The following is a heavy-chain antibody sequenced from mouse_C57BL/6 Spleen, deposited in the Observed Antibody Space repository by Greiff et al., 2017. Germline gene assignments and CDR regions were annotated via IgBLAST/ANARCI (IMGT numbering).Heavy chain of an antibody. J-gene: IGHJ4*01. V-gene: IGHV2-5*01. CDR1: GFSLTSYG. CDR3: AKKTVVESAMDY. CDR2: IWRGGST. D-gene: IGHD1-1*01. Sequence: VQLQQSGPGLVQPSQSLPITCTASGFSLTSYGVHWVLPSPGKGLAWLGVIWRGGSTDFNAAFMSRLSITKDNSKSQVFFKMNSLQADDTAIYSCAKKTVVESAMDYWGQGTSVTVSS.